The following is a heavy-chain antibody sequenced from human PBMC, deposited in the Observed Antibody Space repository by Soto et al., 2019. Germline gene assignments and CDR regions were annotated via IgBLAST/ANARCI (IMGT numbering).Heavy chain of an antibody. D-gene: IGHD2-2*01. Sequence: ASVKLSCTASGYAFTSYAMHWVRQAPGQRLEWMGWINAGNGNTKYSQKFQGRVTITRDTSASTAYMELSSLRSEDTAVYYRDREDSIIIPAVSDFWGQGTLVTVSS. CDR3: DREDSIIIPAVSDF. CDR2: INAGNGNT. V-gene: IGHV1-3*01. CDR1: GYAFTSYA. J-gene: IGHJ4*02.